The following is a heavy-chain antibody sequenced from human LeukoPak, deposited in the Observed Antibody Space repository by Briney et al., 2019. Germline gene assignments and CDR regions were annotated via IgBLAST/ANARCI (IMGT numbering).Heavy chain of an antibody. CDR2: INSGGSST. Sequence: PGGSLRLSCAASGFTFSPYWMHWVRQAPGKGPVWVSHINSGGSSTSYADSVKGRFTISRDNAKNTLFLQMHSLRADDTAVYYCARSFGGTYYFDYWGQGTLVTVSS. CDR3: ARSFGGTYYFDY. D-gene: IGHD1-26*01. CDR1: GFTFSPYW. V-gene: IGHV3-74*01. J-gene: IGHJ4*02.